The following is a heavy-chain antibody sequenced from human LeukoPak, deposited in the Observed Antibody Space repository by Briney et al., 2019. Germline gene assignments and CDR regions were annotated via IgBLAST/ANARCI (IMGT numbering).Heavy chain of an antibody. CDR1: GGTVSIYA. Sequence: GASVTLSCTASGGTVSIYAISWVRQAPGQGLEWMGGSIPIFGTATYAQKFQGRVTITADESTSTAYMELSSLRSEDTAVYYCARDHLRLGELSSPHWFDPWGQGTLVTVSS. V-gene: IGHV1-69*01. CDR2: SIPIFGTA. D-gene: IGHD3-16*02. CDR3: ARDHLRLGELSSPHWFDP. J-gene: IGHJ5*02.